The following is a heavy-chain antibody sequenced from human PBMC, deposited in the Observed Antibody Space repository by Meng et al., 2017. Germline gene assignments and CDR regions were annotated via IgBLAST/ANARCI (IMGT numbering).Heavy chain of an antibody. J-gene: IGHJ4*02. V-gene: IGHV6-1*02. D-gene: IGHD2-8*02. CDR1: VDSASSNSAA. CDR3: ARGVVYAISYFDY. CDR2: TSYRSKWNY. Sequence: PGPVKLSQTLSLLCAHSVDSASSNSAAYNGSRRSPSRGLGWRGRTSYRSKWNYDYAVSVKSRITINPDTSTNQISLQLNSVTPEDTAVYYCARGVVYAISYFDYWGQGTLVTVSS.